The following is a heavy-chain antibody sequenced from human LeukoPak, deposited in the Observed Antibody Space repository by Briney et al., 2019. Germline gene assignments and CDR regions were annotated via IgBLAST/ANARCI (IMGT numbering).Heavy chain of an antibody. CDR1: GFTFSSYG. Sequence: PGGSLRLSCAASGFTFSSYGTHWVRQAPGKGLEWVGRIKNKADAGTAEYAAPVKSRFSISRDDSKNTVYLQMNSLETEDTGMYYCTTEGLPGSFDYWGQGTLVTVSS. J-gene: IGHJ4*02. CDR3: TTEGLPGSFDY. D-gene: IGHD4-11*01. CDR2: IKNKADAGTA. V-gene: IGHV3-15*01.